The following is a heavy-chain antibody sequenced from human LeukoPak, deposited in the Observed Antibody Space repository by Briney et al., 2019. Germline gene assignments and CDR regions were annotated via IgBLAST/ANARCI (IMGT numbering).Heavy chain of an antibody. CDR1: GFTFSSYG. Sequence: PGGSLRLSCAASGFTFSSYGMVWVRQAPGKGLEWVSTIGGSGGSKYYADSVKGRFTISRDNSKNTLYLQMNSLRAEDTALYYCAKETYTSSWYYFDYWGQGTLVTVSS. CDR2: IGGSGGSK. D-gene: IGHD6-13*01. V-gene: IGHV3-23*01. CDR3: AKETYTSSWYYFDY. J-gene: IGHJ4*02.